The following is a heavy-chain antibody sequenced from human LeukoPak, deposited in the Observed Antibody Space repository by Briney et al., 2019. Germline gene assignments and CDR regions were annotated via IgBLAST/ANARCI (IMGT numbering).Heavy chain of an antibody. CDR1: GFTFSSYA. J-gene: IGHJ4*02. D-gene: IGHD3-10*01. CDR3: AKGFYGPGSYILFDY. Sequence: GGSLRLSCAASGFTFSSYAMSWVRQAPGKGLEWVSAISGSGGSTYYADSVKGRFTISRDNSKNTLYLQMNSLRAEDTAVYYCAKGFYGPGSYILFDYWGQGTLVTVSS. V-gene: IGHV3-23*01. CDR2: ISGSGGST.